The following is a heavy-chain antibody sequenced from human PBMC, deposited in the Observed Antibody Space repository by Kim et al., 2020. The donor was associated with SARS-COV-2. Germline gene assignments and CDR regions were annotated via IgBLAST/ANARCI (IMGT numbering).Heavy chain of an antibody. J-gene: IGHJ6*02. CDR2: ISAYNGNT. CDR3: ARARYNWNDAEGHTYYYYYYGMDV. V-gene: IGHV1-18*01. D-gene: IGHD1-1*01. Sequence: ASVKVSCKASGYTFTSYGISWVRQAPGQGLEWMGWISAYNGNTNYAQKLQGRVTMTTDTSTSTAYIELRSLRSDDTAVYYCARARYNWNDAEGHTYYYYYYGMDVWGQGTTVTVSS. CDR1: GYTFTSYG.